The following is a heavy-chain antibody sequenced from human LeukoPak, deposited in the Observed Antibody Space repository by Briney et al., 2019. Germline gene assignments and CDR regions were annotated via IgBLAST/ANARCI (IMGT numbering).Heavy chain of an antibody. CDR1: GFTFSSYS. V-gene: IGHV3-48*02. CDR2: ISSSSTI. J-gene: IGHJ4*02. D-gene: IGHD3-9*01. Sequence: GGSLRLSCAASGFTFSSYSMNWVRQAPGKGLEWVSYISSSSTIYYADSVKGRFTISRDNAKNSLYLQMNSLRDEDTAVYYCARENYDILTGYPTDFDYWGQGTLVTVSS. CDR3: ARENYDILTGYPTDFDY.